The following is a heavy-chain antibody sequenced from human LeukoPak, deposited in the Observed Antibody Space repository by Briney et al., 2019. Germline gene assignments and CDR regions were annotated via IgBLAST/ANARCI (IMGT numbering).Heavy chain of an antibody. CDR1: GYSFTSYW. D-gene: IGHD2-15*01. CDR2: IYPGDSES. Sequence: GESLQISCQGSGYSFTSYWIGWVRQMPGKGLEWMGIIYPGDSESRHSPSFQGQVTISADKSISTAYLQWSSLKASDTAMYYCARQKYCSGGSCSDYYGMDVWGQGTTVTVSS. J-gene: IGHJ6*02. CDR3: ARQKYCSGGSCSDYYGMDV. V-gene: IGHV5-51*01.